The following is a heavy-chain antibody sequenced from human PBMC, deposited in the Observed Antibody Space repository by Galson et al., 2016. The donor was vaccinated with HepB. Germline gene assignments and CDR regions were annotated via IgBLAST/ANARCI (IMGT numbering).Heavy chain of an antibody. Sequence: SLRLSCAASGFTFSDYFMAWIRQAPGKGLEWVSHIRYSGAPMSYAASVMGRFTVSRDNTKNSLFLQMDRLRAEDSAIYYCVRSEKVTHYNFEGYYYYGLDVWGQGTTVTVSS. D-gene: IGHD1-1*01. V-gene: IGHV3-11*01. CDR1: GFTFSDYF. CDR3: VRSEKVTHYNFEGYYYYGLDV. CDR2: IRYSGAPM. J-gene: IGHJ6*02.